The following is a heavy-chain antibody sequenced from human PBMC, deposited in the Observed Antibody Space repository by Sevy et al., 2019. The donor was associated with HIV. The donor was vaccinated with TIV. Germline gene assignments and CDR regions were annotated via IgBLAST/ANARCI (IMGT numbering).Heavy chain of an antibody. CDR1: GFTFSWES. V-gene: IGHV3-48*01. Sequence: GGSLRLSCEASGFTFSWESMNWVRQAPGKGLEWLSYISSGSRIIYYADSVKGRFTISRDNAKNSLYLQMNSLRAEDTAVYYCARDSSVVGYFDYWGQGSLVTVSS. CDR3: ARDSSVVGYFDY. J-gene: IGHJ4*02. D-gene: IGHD3-3*02. CDR2: ISSGSRII.